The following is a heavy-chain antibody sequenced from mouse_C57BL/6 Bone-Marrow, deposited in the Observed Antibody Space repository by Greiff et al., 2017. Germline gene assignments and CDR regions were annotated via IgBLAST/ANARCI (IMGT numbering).Heavy chain of an antibody. CDR2: IDPEDGDT. CDR1: GFNIKDSY. J-gene: IGHJ2*01. Sequence: EVQLQQSGAELVRPGASVKLSCTASGFNIKDSYMHWVKQRPEQGLEWIGRIDPEDGDTEYAPKFQGKATMTADTSSNTAYLQLSSLTSEDTAVYYCTTEKCPVYFDYWGQGTTLTVSS. CDR3: TTEKCPVYFDY. V-gene: IGHV14-1*01.